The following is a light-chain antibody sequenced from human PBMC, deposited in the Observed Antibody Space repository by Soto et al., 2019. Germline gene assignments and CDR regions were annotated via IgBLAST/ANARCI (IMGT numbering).Light chain of an antibody. J-gene: IGLJ2*01. CDR1: SSDVGSYTL. V-gene: IGLV2-23*02. CDR2: EVT. CDR3: CSYAGSSTHVV. Sequence: QSALTQPASVSGSPGQSITISCTGTSSDVGSYTLVAWYQQHPNKAPKLMIYEVTKRPSGVSNRFSGSKSGNTASLTISGLQAEDEADYYCCSYAGSSTHVVFGGGTQLTVL.